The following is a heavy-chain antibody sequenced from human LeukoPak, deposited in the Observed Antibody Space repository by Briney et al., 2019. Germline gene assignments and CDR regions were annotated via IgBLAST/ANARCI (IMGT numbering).Heavy chain of an antibody. V-gene: IGHV4-4*02. J-gene: IGHJ3*01. CDR3: ATQLELRAFDV. Sequence: PSETLSLTCAVSGVSISNSYWWAWVRQPPGEGLEWVGDIYHSGSTKYNPSLKSRATISVDKSKNEFSLKLTSVTAADTAFYYCATQLELRAFDVWGQGTMVTVSS. CDR1: GVSISNSYW. CDR2: IYHSGST. D-gene: IGHD1-7*01.